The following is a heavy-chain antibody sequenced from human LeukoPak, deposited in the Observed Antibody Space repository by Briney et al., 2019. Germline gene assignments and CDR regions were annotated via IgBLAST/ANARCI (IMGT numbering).Heavy chain of an antibody. D-gene: IGHD6-19*01. Sequence: GGSLRLSCAASGFTFSTYAVSWVRQAPGKGLEWVATISGSGGNTYYADSVKGGFTISRDNSKNTLYLQMNSLRDEDTAVYYCAKDRNRIALAGTLNWFDPWGQGTLVTVSS. V-gene: IGHV3-23*01. CDR2: ISGSGGNT. CDR3: AKDRNRIALAGTLNWFDP. CDR1: GFTFSTYA. J-gene: IGHJ5*02.